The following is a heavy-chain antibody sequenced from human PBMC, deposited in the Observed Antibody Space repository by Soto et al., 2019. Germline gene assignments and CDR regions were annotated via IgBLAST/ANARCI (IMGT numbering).Heavy chain of an antibody. D-gene: IGHD1-26*01. Sequence: QVQLVQSGAEVKKPGASVKVSCKASGYTFTSYDINWVRQATGQGLEWMGWMNPNSGNTGYAQKFQGRVTMTRNTSISTAYLELSSLRSEDTAVYYCARGAPQLHYYYYGMDVWGQGTTVTVSS. V-gene: IGHV1-8*01. CDR3: ARGAPQLHYYYYGMDV. CDR1: GYTFTSYD. J-gene: IGHJ6*02. CDR2: MNPNSGNT.